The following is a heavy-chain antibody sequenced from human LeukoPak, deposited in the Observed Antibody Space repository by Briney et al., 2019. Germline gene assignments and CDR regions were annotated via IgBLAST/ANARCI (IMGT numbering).Heavy chain of an antibody. Sequence: ASVKVSCKASGYTFTSYHMHWVRQPPGQGLEWMGIINPSGGSTSYAQKFRGRVTMTRDTSTSTVYMELSSLRSEDTAVYYFARESDYDKRLDYWGQGTLVTVSS. D-gene: IGHD3-9*01. J-gene: IGHJ4*02. CDR2: INPSGGST. V-gene: IGHV1-46*01. CDR1: GYTFTSYH. CDR3: ARESDYDKRLDY.